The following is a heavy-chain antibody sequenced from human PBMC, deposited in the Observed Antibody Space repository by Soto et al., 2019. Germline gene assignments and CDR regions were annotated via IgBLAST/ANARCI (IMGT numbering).Heavy chain of an antibody. Sequence: QVQLVESGGGLVKPGGSLRLSCAASGFTFSDYYLSWIRQAPGKGLEWVSYISSSSSYTNYADSVKGRFTISRDNAKNALYLQMNSLRAEDTAVYYCARGTLYYYDSSGYYYGYYFDYWGQGTLVTVSS. CDR1: GFTFSDYY. CDR2: ISSSSSYT. V-gene: IGHV3-11*06. J-gene: IGHJ4*02. CDR3: ARGTLYYYDSSGYYYGYYFDY. D-gene: IGHD3-22*01.